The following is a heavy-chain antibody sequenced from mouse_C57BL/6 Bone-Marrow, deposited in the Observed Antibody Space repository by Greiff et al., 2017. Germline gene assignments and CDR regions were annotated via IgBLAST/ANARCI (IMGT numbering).Heavy chain of an antibody. Sequence: QVQLQQPGAELVKPGASVKLSCKASVYTFTSYWLHWVKQRPGQCLEWIGMIHPNSGSTNYNEKFKSKATLTVDKSSSTAYMQLSSLTSEDSAVYYCARLLRPYFAYWGQGTTLTVSS. V-gene: IGHV1-64*01. CDR3: ARLLRPYFAY. J-gene: IGHJ2*01. CDR1: VYTFTSYW. CDR2: IHPNSGST. D-gene: IGHD1-1*01.